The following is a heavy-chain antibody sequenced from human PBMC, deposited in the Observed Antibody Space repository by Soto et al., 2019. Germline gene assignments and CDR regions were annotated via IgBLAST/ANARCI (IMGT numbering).Heavy chain of an antibody. Sequence: PSETLSLTCTVSGGSISSGGYYWSRIRQHPGKGLEWIGYIYYSGSTYYNPSLKSRVTISVDTSKNQFSLKLSSVTAADTAVYYCARDLRFRAFYGMDVWGQGTTVTVSS. CDR3: ARDLRFRAFYGMDV. V-gene: IGHV4-31*03. CDR2: IYYSGST. CDR1: GGSISSGGYY. D-gene: IGHD3-10*01. J-gene: IGHJ6*02.